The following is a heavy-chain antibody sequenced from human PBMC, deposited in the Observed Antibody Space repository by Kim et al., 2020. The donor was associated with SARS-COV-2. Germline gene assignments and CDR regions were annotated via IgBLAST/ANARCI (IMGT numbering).Heavy chain of an antibody. D-gene: IGHD6-13*01. J-gene: IGHJ4*02. Sequence: SVKVSSKASGGTFSSYAISWVRQAPGQGLEWMGGIIPIFGTANYAQKFQGRVTITADESTSTAYMELSSLRSEDTAVYYCARGETQQLEMFDYWGQGTLVTVSS. CDR2: IIPIFGTA. CDR3: ARGETQQLEMFDY. V-gene: IGHV1-69*13. CDR1: GGTFSSYA.